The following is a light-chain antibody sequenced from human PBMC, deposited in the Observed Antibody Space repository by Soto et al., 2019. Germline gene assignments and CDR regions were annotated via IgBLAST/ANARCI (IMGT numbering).Light chain of an antibody. CDR1: SSDVGGYNY. J-gene: IGLJ2*01. V-gene: IGLV2-14*01. CDR2: DVT. CDR3: SSFTSRNHVV. Sequence: QSALTQPASVSGSPGQSITISCTGTSSDVGGYNYVSWYQQHPGKAPKLMIYDVTNRPSGVSDRFSGSKSDNTASLTVSGLQAEDEADYYCSSFTSRNHVVFGGGTKLTVL.